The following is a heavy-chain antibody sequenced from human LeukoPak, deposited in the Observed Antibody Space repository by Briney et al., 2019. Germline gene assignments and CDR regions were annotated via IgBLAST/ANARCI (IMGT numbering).Heavy chain of an antibody. Sequence: PGGSLRLSCAASGFTFTNYAMSWVRQAPGKGLEWVSGITGRDGSRFYADSVKGRFTISRDNSKKTLYLQMTSLRAEDTAVYYCAKDAHDYGDYYFDYWGQGTLVIVSS. J-gene: IGHJ4*02. V-gene: IGHV3-23*01. CDR2: ITGRDGSR. CDR3: AKDAHDYGDYYFDY. D-gene: IGHD4-17*01. CDR1: GFTFTNYA.